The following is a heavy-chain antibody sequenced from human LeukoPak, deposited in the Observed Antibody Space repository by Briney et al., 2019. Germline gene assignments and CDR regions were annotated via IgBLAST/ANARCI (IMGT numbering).Heavy chain of an antibody. V-gene: IGHV3-53*01. J-gene: IGHJ4*02. Sequence: GGSLRLSCAASGFTVITNDMTGVRQAPGKGLEWVSVLYSDGNTKYADSVQGRFTISRDNSKNTLYLEMNSLSPDDTAVYYCARGVEPPAANTLAYWGQGTLVTVSS. CDR2: LYSDGNT. CDR3: ARGVEPPAANTLAY. CDR1: GFTVITND. D-gene: IGHD2-2*01.